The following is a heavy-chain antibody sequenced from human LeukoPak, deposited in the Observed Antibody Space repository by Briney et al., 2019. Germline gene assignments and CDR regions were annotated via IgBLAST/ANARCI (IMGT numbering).Heavy chain of an antibody. CDR2: ISYDGSNK. Sequence: PGRSLRLSCAASGFTFSSYGMHWVRQAPGKGLEWVAVISYDGSNKYYADSVKGRFTISRDNAKNSLYLQMKSLRVEDTAVYYCARDSIGITTYDSYFDYWGQGTLVTVSS. V-gene: IGHV3-30*03. D-gene: IGHD3-22*01. CDR3: ARDSIGITTYDSYFDY. J-gene: IGHJ4*02. CDR1: GFTFSSYG.